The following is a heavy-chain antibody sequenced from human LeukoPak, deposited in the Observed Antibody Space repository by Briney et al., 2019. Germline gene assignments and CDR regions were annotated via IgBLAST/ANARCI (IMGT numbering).Heavy chain of an antibody. V-gene: IGHV4-34*01. D-gene: IGHD3-9*01. CDR1: GGSFSGYY. CDR2: INHSGST. CDR3: ARGRNVLRYFDKNYYMDV. Sequence: ETSETLSLTCAVYGGSFSGYYWSWIRQPPGKGLEWIGEINHSGSTNYNPSLKSRVTISVDTSKNQFSLKLSSVTAADTAVYYCARGRNVLRYFDKNYYMDVWGKGTTVTVSS. J-gene: IGHJ6*03.